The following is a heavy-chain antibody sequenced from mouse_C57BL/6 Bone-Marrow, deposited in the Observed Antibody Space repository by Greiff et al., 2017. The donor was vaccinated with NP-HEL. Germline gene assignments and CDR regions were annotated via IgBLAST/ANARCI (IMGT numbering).Heavy chain of an antibody. CDR3: AREGNWVFAY. Sequence: QVQLQQPGAELVMPGASVKLSCKASGYTFTSYWMHWVKQRPGQGLEWIGEIDPSDSYTNYNQKFKGKSTLTVDKSSSTAYMQLSSLTSEDSAVYYCAREGNWVFAYWGQGTLVTVSA. V-gene: IGHV1-69*01. J-gene: IGHJ3*01. CDR2: IDPSDSYT. D-gene: IGHD4-1*01. CDR1: GYTFTSYW.